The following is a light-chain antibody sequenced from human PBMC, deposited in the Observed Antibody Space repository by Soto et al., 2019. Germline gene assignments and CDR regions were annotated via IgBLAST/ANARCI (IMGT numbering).Light chain of an antibody. CDR3: MQALQTPLT. CDR2: LGS. J-gene: IGKJ4*01. Sequence: DIVMTQSPLSLPVTPGEPASISCRSSQSLLHNNGYNYLDWYLQKPGQSPQLLIYLGSNRASGVPDRFSGSGSGTDFTLKISRVEAEDVGVYYCMQALQTPLTFGGGTRVEFK. CDR1: QSLLHNNGYNY. V-gene: IGKV2-28*01.